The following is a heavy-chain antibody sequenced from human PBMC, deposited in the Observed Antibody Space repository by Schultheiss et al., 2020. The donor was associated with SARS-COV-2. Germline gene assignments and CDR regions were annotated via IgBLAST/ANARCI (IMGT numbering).Heavy chain of an antibody. CDR1: GFTFSSYG. CDR2: IWYDGSNK. Sequence: GGSLRLSCAASGFTFSSYGMHWVRQAPGKGLEWVAVIWYDGSNKYYADSVKGRFTISRDNSKNTLYLQMNSLRAEDTAVYYCASEAVGNDYFDYWGQGTLVTVSS. J-gene: IGHJ4*02. CDR3: ASEAVGNDYFDY. D-gene: IGHD6-19*01. V-gene: IGHV3-33*01.